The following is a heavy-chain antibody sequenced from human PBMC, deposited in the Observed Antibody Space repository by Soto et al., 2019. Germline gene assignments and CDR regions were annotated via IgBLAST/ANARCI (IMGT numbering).Heavy chain of an antibody. Sequence: GGSLRLSCAASGFTFSSYAMHWVRQAPGKGLEWVAVISYDGSNKYYADSVKGRFTISRDNSKNTLYLQMKRLRAEDTAVYYCARGYSPGYYYYDMDVWGQGTTVTVSS. D-gene: IGHD5-18*01. CDR1: GFTFSSYA. V-gene: IGHV3-30-3*01. CDR2: ISYDGSNK. J-gene: IGHJ6*02. CDR3: ARGYSPGYYYYDMDV.